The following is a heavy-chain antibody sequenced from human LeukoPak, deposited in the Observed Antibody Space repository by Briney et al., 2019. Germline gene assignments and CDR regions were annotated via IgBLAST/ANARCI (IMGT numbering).Heavy chain of an antibody. D-gene: IGHD2-15*01. V-gene: IGHV3-23*01. CDR3: AKDHSLCSGGSCYSVDY. CDR2: ISGSGGST. Sequence: GGSLRLSCAASGFTFSSYAMSWVRQAPGKGLEWVSAISGSGGSTYYADSVKGRFTISRDNSKNTLYLQMSSLRAEDTAVYYCAKDHSLCSGGSCYSVDYWGQGTLVTVSS. CDR1: GFTFSSYA. J-gene: IGHJ4*02.